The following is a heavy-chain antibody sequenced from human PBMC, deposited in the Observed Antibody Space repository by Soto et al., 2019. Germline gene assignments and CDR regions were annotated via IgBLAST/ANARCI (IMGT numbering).Heavy chain of an antibody. CDR3: VRDISGYPFDY. D-gene: IGHD3-22*01. CDR2: IKYDGSEK. Sequence: EVQLVESGGGLVQPGGSLRLSCAASGFTFSHYWMSWVRRTPGKGLEWVANIKYDGSEKFYVDSVKDRFIISRDNAKNSLYLQINSLGADDTAVYYCVRDISGYPFDYWGHGTLVTVS. J-gene: IGHJ4*01. V-gene: IGHV3-7*01. CDR1: GFTFSHYW.